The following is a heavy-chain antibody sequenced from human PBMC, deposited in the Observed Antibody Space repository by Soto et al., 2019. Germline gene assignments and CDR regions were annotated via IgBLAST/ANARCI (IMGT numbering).Heavy chain of an antibody. CDR1: GGPISSYY. D-gene: IGHD2-15*01. CDR2: IYYSGST. J-gene: IGHJ6*03. CDR3: ARKVGYCSGGSCYSNYYYYYMDV. Sequence: PSEPLSLTCTVSGGPISSYYWSWIRQPPGKGLEWIGYIYYSGSTNYNPSLKSRVTISVDTSKNQFSLKLSSVTAADTAVYYCARKVGYCSGGSCYSNYYYYYMDVWGKGTTVTVSS. V-gene: IGHV4-59*01.